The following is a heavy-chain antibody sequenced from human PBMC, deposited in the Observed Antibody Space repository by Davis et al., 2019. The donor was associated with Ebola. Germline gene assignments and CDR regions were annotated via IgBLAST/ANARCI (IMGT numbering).Heavy chain of an antibody. CDR3: ARAITIVRPNNWFDP. V-gene: IGHV1-18*01. D-gene: IGHD3-10*01. CDR2: ISAYNGNT. CDR1: GYTFTSYG. J-gene: IGHJ5*02. Sequence: ASVKVSCKASGYTFTSYGISWVRQAPGQGLEWMGWISAYNGNTNYAQKLQGRVTMTTDTSTSTAYMELRSLRSDDTAVYYCARAITIVRPNNWFDPWGQGTLVTVSS.